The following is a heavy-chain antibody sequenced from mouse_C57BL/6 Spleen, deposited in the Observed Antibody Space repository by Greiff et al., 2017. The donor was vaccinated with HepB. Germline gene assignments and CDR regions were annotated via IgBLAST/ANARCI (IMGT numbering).Heavy chain of an antibody. CDR1: GYAFSSSW. CDR2: IYPGDGDT. V-gene: IGHV1-82*01. Sequence: VQLQQSGPELVKPGASVKISCKASGYAFSSSWMNWVKQRPGKGLEWIGRIYPGDGDTNYNGKFKGKATLTADKSSSTADMQRSSLTSEDSAVYFCARYWDWFAYWGQGALVTVSA. CDR3: ARYWDWFAY. J-gene: IGHJ3*01. D-gene: IGHD4-1*01.